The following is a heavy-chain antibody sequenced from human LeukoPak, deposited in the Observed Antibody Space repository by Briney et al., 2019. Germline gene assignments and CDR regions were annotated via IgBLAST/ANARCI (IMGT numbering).Heavy chain of an antibody. CDR3: ARVILERQVLRYFDWHIQKGGYFDY. D-gene: IGHD3-9*01. CDR1: GFTFSSYW. Sequence: PGGSLRLSCAASGFTFSSYWMSWVRQAPGKGLEWVANIKQDGSEKYYVDSVKGRFTISRDNAKNSLYLQMNSLRAEDTAVYYCARVILERQVLRYFDWHIQKGGYFDYWGQGTLVTVSS. J-gene: IGHJ4*02. CDR2: IKQDGSEK. V-gene: IGHV3-7*01.